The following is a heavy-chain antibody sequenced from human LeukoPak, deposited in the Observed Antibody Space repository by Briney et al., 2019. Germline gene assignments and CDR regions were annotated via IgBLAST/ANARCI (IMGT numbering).Heavy chain of an antibody. D-gene: IGHD3-3*01. J-gene: IGHJ4*02. CDR2: IGSSGTTT. V-gene: IGHV3-48*01. CDR1: GFTFSIYS. Sequence: GGSLRLSCAASGFTFSIYSMNWVRQAPGRGLEWLSYIGSSGTTTYYADSVKGRFTIPRDNAKNSLYLQMNSLRAEDTAVYYCARDKTLRFGVVETHPIDYWGQGTLVTVSS. CDR3: ARDKTLRFGVVETHPIDY.